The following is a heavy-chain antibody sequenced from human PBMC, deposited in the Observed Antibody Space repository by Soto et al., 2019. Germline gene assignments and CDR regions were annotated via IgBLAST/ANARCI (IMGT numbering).Heavy chain of an antibody. CDR3: ARTDAQTRGYTYGVRTVSETRFYYYYGMDV. CDR2: ISSSGTTI. CDR1: GFAFKSYE. D-gene: IGHD5-18*01. Sequence: LRLSCAASGFAFKSYEMNWVRQAPGKGLEWISYISSSGTTINYAESVKGRFTISRDNAKNSLSLEMTSLRTDDTGVYYCARTDAQTRGYTYGVRTVSETRFYYYYGMDVWGQGTRVTVSS. J-gene: IGHJ6*02. V-gene: IGHV3-48*03.